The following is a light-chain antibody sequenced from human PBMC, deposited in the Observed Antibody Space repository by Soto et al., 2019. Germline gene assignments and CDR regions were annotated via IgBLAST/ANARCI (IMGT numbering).Light chain of an antibody. CDR3: QQYGSSPSIT. CDR1: QSVSSY. Sequence: EIVLTQSPATLSLSPGERATLSCRASQSVSSYLAWYQQKPGQAPRLLIYDASNRATGIPGRFSGSGSGTDFTLTISRLEPEDFAVYYCQQYGSSPSITFGQGTRLEIK. J-gene: IGKJ5*01. CDR2: DAS. V-gene: IGKV3-20*01.